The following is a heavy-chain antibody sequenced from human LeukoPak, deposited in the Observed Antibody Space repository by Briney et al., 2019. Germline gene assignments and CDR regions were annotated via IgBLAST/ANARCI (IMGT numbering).Heavy chain of an antibody. V-gene: IGHV3-33*01. CDR3: ARAHSGSYYPNYFDY. Sequence: GRSLRLSCAASGFTFSSYGMHWVRQAPGKGLEWVAVIWYDGSNKYYADSVKGRLTISRDNSKNTLYLQMNSLRAEDTAVYYCARAHSGSYYPNYFDYWGQGTLVTVSS. D-gene: IGHD1-26*01. CDR1: GFTFSSYG. CDR2: IWYDGSNK. J-gene: IGHJ4*02.